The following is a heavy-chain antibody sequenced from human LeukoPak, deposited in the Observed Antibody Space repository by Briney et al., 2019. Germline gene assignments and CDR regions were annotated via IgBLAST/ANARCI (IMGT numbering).Heavy chain of an antibody. CDR1: GGTFSSYA. CDR2: IIPIFGTA. D-gene: IGHD3-3*01. J-gene: IGHJ5*02. CDR3: ASCPIRPRYYDFWSATKGWFDP. Sequence: SVKVSCKASGGTFSSYAISWVRQAPGQGLEWMGGIIPIFGTANYAQKFQGRVTITADESTSTAYMELSSLRSEDTAVYYCASCPIRPRYYDFWSATKGWFDPRGQGTLVTVSS. V-gene: IGHV1-69*13.